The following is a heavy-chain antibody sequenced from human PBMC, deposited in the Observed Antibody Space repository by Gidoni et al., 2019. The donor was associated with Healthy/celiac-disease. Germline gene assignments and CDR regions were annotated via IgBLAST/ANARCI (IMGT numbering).Heavy chain of an antibody. V-gene: IGHV3-33*01. CDR2: IWYDGSNK. CDR3: ARDTFWAGRWEGGMDV. J-gene: IGHJ6*02. CDR1: GFTFSSHG. D-gene: IGHD3-16*01. Sequence: SCPESGFTFSSHGMHWVRQAPGKGLEWVAVIWYDGSNKYYADSVKGRFTISRYNSKNTLYLQMSSLRAEDTAVYYCARDTFWAGRWEGGMDVWGQGTTVTVSS.